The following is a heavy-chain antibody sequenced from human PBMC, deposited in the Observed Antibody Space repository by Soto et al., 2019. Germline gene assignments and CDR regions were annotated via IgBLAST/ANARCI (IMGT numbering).Heavy chain of an antibody. J-gene: IGHJ6*02. Sequence: QTGGSLRLSCAASGFTFSSYAMHWVRQAPGKGLEWVAVISYDGSNKYYADSVKGRFTISRDNSKNTLYLQMNSLRAEDTAVYYCASGPRGMDVWGQGTTVTVSS. CDR1: GFTFSSYA. CDR3: ASGPRGMDV. V-gene: IGHV3-30-3*01. CDR2: ISYDGSNK.